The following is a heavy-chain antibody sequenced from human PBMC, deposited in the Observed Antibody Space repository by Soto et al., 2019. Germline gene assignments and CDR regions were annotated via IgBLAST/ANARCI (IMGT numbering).Heavy chain of an antibody. CDR2: ISYDGSNK. V-gene: IGHV3-30-3*01. Sequence: QVQLVESGGGVAQPGRSLRLSCAASGITFSNYAMHWVRQAPGKGLEWVAVISYDGSNKYYADSVKGRFTISRDNSKNTLHLQMNSLRPEDTAVYYCASRNLPYCGGDCPYYFDFWGQGTLVPVSS. J-gene: IGHJ4*02. D-gene: IGHD2-21*02. CDR3: ASRNLPYCGGDCPYYFDF. CDR1: GITFSNYA.